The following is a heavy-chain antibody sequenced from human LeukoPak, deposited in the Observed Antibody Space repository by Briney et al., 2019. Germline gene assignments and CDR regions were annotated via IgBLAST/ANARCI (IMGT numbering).Heavy chain of an antibody. J-gene: IGHJ4*02. Sequence: SETLSLTCTVSGGSLSSGGYYWSWIRQHPGKGLEWIGFIYYSGNTYYTPSLKSRVTISVDTSKNQFSLKLTSATAADTAVYYCARHDPRGEPARLGFFDYWGQGTLVTVSS. D-gene: IGHD6-6*01. CDR2: IYYSGNT. V-gene: IGHV4-31*03. CDR1: GGSLSSGGYY. CDR3: ARHDPRGEPARLGFFDY.